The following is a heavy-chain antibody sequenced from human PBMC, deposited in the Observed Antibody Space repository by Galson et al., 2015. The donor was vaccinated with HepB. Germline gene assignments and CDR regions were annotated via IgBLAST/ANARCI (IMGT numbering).Heavy chain of an antibody. CDR3: ARDLDSYGSS. V-gene: IGHV4-38-2*02. D-gene: IGHD5-18*01. Sequence: ETLSLTCAVSGYSISSGYYWGWIRQPPGKGLEWIGSIYYTGNTYYNPSLKSRVTISLDMSKNQFSLKVRSVTATDTAVYYCARDLDSYGSSWGQGTLVTVSS. CDR2: IYYTGNT. CDR1: GYSISSGYY. J-gene: IGHJ5*02.